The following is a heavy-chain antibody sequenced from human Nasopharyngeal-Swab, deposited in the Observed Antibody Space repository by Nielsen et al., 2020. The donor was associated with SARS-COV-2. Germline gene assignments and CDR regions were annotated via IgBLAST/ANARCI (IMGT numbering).Heavy chain of an antibody. V-gene: IGHV4-59*01. CDR2: IYYSGST. J-gene: IGHJ6*02. CDR3: ARVEGGFYRPYYYGMDV. D-gene: IGHD3-16*01. Sequence: RQAPGKGLEWIGYIYYSGSTNYNPSLKSRVTISVDTSKNQFSLKLSSVTAADTAVYYCARVEGGFYRPYYYGMDVWGQGITVTVSS.